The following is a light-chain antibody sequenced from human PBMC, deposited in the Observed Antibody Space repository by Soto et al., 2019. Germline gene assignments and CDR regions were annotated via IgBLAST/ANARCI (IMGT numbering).Light chain of an antibody. J-gene: IGKJ1*01. CDR3: QHYRSLPPMWT. Sequence: EIVLTQSPATLSLSPGERATLSCRASQSVSSHLAWFQQRPGQAPRLLIYDASIRANGIPDRFSGGGSGTDFTLTISRLEPEDSAVYYCQHYRSLPPMWTFGLGTKVEI. CDR1: QSVSSH. CDR2: DAS. V-gene: IGKV3-20*01.